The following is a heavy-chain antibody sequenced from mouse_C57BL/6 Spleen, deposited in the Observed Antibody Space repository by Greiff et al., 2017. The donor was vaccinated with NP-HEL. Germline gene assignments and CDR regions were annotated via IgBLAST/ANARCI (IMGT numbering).Heavy chain of an antibody. CDR1: GYTFTSYW. CDR2: IYPGNSDT. Sequence: EVQLQQSGTVLARPGASVKMSCKTSGYTFTSYWMHWVKQRPGQGLEWIGDIYPGNSDTSYNQKFKGKAKLTAVTSASTAYMELSSLTNEDAAVYYCTRRGFDYYGSSYAMDYWGQGTSVTVSS. J-gene: IGHJ4*01. D-gene: IGHD1-1*01. V-gene: IGHV1-5*01. CDR3: TRRGFDYYGSSYAMDY.